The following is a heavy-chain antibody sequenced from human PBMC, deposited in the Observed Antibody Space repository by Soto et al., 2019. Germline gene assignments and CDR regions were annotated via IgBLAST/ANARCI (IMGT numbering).Heavy chain of an antibody. Sequence: EVQLVESGGGLVQPGGSLRLSCAASGFTVSNLYMTWVRQAPGKGLQWVAVISSGGSTYYADSVKGRFTISRDNAKNTLYLEMNSLRAEHTAVYYCARDTLGGAYDFLHGGQGTLVTVSS. J-gene: IGHJ4*02. D-gene: IGHD3-3*01. CDR2: ISSGGST. V-gene: IGHV3-66*01. CDR1: GFTVSNLY. CDR3: ARDTLGGAYDFLH.